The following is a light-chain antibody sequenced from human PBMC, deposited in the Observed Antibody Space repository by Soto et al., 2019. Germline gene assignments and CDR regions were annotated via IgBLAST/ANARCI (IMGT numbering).Light chain of an antibody. V-gene: IGKV3-20*01. CDR2: GAS. Sequence: EIVLTQSPGTLSLSPGERTTLSCRASQSVSSRYIAWYQQQPGQAPRLLIYGASSRATGIPDRFSGSGSGTDFTLTISRLEPEDFAVYYCQQYRSSPITFGQGTRLEIK. J-gene: IGKJ5*01. CDR3: QQYRSSPIT. CDR1: QSVSSRY.